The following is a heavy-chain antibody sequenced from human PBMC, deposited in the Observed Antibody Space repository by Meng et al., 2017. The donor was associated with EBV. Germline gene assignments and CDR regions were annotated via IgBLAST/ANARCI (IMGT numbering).Heavy chain of an antibody. Sequence: DVDLVASVGLLVPRGGSPKLSSGASGLILRDSAMHWVRQASGKGLEWVGRVETKTSKYATAYAASVKGRFSVSRDDSKNMVFLEMNSLKTEDTARYYCWGDLNYGSYWGQGTLVTVSS. CDR1: GLILRDSA. J-gene: IGHJ4*02. D-gene: IGHD3-16*01. CDR2: VETKTSKYAT. CDR3: WGDLNYGSY. V-gene: IGHV3-73*01.